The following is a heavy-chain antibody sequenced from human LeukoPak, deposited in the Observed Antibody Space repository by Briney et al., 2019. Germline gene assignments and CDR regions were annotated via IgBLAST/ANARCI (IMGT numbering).Heavy chain of an antibody. Sequence: GGSLRLSCAASGFTFSSYGMSWVRQAPGKGLEWVSAISGSGGSTYYADSVKGRFTISRDNAKNSLFLQMNSLRAEDTAVYYCARVSGDYASGYWGRGTLVTVSS. CDR3: ARVSGDYASGY. D-gene: IGHD4-17*01. CDR2: ISGSGGST. CDR1: GFTFSSYG. V-gene: IGHV3-23*01. J-gene: IGHJ4*02.